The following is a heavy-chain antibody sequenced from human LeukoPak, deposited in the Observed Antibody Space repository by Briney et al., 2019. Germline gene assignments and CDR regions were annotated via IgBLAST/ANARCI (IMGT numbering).Heavy chain of an antibody. CDR3: ARAKVGATYDAFDI. Sequence: PGGSLRLSCAASGFTFSSYSMNWVRQAPGKGLEWVSSITSSSYIYYADSVKGRFTISRDNAKNSLYLQMNSLRAEDTAVYYCARAKVGATYDAFDIWGQGTMVTVSS. D-gene: IGHD1-26*01. CDR1: GFTFSSYS. CDR2: ITSSSYI. V-gene: IGHV3-21*01. J-gene: IGHJ3*02.